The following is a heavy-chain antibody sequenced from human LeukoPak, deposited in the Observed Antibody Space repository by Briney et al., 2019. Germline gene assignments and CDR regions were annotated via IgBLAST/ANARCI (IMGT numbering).Heavy chain of an antibody. CDR1: GFTFSSYA. D-gene: IGHD6-13*01. V-gene: IGHV3-30*04. Sequence: GGSLRLSCAASGFTFSSYAMHWVRQAPGKGLEWVAVISYDGSNKYYADSVKGRFTISRDNAKDSLYLQINSLRAEGTALYYCAKVGYSSSYPGNWFDPWGQGTLVTVSS. CDR3: AKVGYSSSYPGNWFDP. CDR2: ISYDGSNK. J-gene: IGHJ5*02.